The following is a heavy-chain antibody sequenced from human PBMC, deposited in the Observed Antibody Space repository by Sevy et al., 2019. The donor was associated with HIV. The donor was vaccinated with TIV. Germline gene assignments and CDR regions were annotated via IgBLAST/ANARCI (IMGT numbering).Heavy chain of an antibody. CDR3: AREWCTRPHDY. Sequence: GGFLRLSCAASGFAFYDYSMSWIRQAPGKGLEWVATLSFGCGKINYADSVKGRFTISRDNSKNSFYLQMDNLRVDDTALYYCAREWCTRPHDYWGQGTPVTVSS. V-gene: IGHV3-23*01. CDR2: LSFGCGKI. CDR1: GFAFYDYS. J-gene: IGHJ4*02. D-gene: IGHD2-8*02.